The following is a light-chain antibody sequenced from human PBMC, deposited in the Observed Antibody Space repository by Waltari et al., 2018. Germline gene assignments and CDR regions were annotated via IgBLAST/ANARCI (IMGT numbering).Light chain of an antibody. J-gene: IGKJ3*01. Sequence: DIQMTQSPSTLSASVGDRVTITCRASHSISTWLAWYQQNPGKAPQHRIYEAASLENGVPSRFSGSGSGTEFTLTISSLQPDDFATYYCQQFNTYPIPFGRGTKVDIK. CDR3: QQFNTYPIP. CDR2: EAA. CDR1: HSISTW. V-gene: IGKV1-5*03.